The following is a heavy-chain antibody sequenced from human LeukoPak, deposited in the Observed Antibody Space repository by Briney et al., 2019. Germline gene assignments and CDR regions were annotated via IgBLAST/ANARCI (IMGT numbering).Heavy chain of an antibody. CDR3: ARDYSSGIFYGMDV. CDR2: ITGSSTYI. CDR1: GFPFNDYI. J-gene: IGHJ6*02. V-gene: IGHV3-21*01. D-gene: IGHD3-10*01. Sequence: PGGSLRLSCAASGFPFNDYILNWVRQAPGKGLEWVSSITGSSTYIYYSDSARGRFTISRDNAKNSLYLQMNSLRAEDTAVYYCARDYSSGIFYGMDVWGPGTTVTVSS.